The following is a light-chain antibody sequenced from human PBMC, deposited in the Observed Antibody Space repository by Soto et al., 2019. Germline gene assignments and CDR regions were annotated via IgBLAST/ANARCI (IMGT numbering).Light chain of an antibody. CDR1: QSVSSSY. V-gene: IGKV3-20*01. Sequence: LKKSPGALSLSQGERATLSCRASQSVSSSYLAWYQQKPGQAPRLLIYGASSRATGIPDRFSGSGSGTDFTLTISRLEPEDFAVYYCQQYGSSPTFGQ. CDR3: QQYGSSPT. CDR2: GAS. J-gene: IGKJ1*01.